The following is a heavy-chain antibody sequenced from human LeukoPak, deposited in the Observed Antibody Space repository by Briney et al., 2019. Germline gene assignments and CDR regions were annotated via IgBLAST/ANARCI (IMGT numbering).Heavy chain of an antibody. Sequence: PSETLSLTCTVSGDSISSSSYYWVWIRQTPGKGLEWIGYIFYSGSTNYNPSLKSRVTISVDTSKSQFSLKLSSVTAADTAMYYCARILYGDYVDYWGQGTLVTVSS. V-gene: IGHV4-61*05. CDR3: ARILYGDYVDY. CDR1: GDSISSSSYY. J-gene: IGHJ4*02. CDR2: IFYSGST. D-gene: IGHD3-16*01.